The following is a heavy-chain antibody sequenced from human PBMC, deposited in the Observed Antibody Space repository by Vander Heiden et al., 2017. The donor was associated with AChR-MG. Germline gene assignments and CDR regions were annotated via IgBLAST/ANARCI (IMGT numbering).Heavy chain of an antibody. V-gene: IGHV3-74*01. CDR2: INSDGSDS. D-gene: IGHD2-21*01. CDR1: GFTFSNYW. Sequence: EVQLVESGGGLVQPGGSLRLFCAASGFTFSNYWMHWVRQAPGKGLVWVSQINSDGSDSTYADSVKGRFTISRDNAKNTLYLQMNGLRAEDTAVYYCARDINSLEKWGQGTLVTVSS. CDR3: ARDINSLEK. J-gene: IGHJ4*02.